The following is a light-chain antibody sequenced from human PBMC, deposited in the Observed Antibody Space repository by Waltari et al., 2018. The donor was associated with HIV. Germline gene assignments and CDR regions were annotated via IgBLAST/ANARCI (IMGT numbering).Light chain of an antibody. CDR3: QQYNHWPPYT. V-gene: IGKV3-15*01. CDR1: QRVKGH. CDR2: GAS. Sequence: EVVMTQSPATLSVSPGARATLSCRPGQRVKGHLSWYPHKPGQAPRLLIYGASTRATGVPARFSGSGSGTEFTLTISSLQSEDFAVYYCQQYNHWPPYTFGQGTKLEIK. J-gene: IGKJ2*01.